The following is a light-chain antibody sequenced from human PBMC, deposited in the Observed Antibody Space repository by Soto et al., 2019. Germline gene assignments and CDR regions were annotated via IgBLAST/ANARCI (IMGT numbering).Light chain of an antibody. J-gene: IGKJ1*01. V-gene: IGKV3-15*01. CDR2: GAS. CDR1: QSISDT. Sequence: IVMTHSRTALSVSPGGRATLSCRASQSISDTLAWYQQKPGPAPRLLIYGASRRATGFPARFSGSGSGTDFTLTISSLQSEDFAGYYCQQYDNWPWTFGHGTKVDIK. CDR3: QQYDNWPWT.